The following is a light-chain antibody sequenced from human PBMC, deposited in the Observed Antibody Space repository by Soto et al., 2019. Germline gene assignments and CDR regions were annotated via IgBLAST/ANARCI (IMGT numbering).Light chain of an antibody. J-gene: IGLJ2*01. Sequence: QSVLTQPASVSGSPGQSITISCTGTSSDIGGYNYVSWYQQHAGKAPKLLIYDVSNRPSGVSNRFSGSKSGNTASLTISGLQAEDEADYYCSSYTSSGTLVVFGGGTKLTVL. V-gene: IGLV2-14*01. CDR3: SSYTSSGTLVV. CDR2: DVS. CDR1: SSDIGGYNY.